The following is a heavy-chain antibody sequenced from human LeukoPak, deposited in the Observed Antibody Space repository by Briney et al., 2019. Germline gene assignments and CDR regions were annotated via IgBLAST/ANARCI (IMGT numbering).Heavy chain of an antibody. CDR1: GFTFSSYS. J-gene: IGHJ4*02. V-gene: IGHV3-21*01. D-gene: IGHD3-22*01. CDR2: ISSSSSYI. CDR3: VRDYYDSSGYCEFDY. Sequence: PGGSLRLSCAASGFTFSSYSMNWVRQAPGKGLEWVSSISSSSSYIYYADSVKGRFTISRDNAKNSLYLQMNSLRAEDTAVYYCVRDYYDSSGYCEFDYWGQGTLVTVSS.